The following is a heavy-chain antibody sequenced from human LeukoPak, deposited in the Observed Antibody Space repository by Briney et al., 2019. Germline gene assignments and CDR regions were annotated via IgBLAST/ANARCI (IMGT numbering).Heavy chain of an antibody. Sequence: SETLSLTCAASGGSISTGNWRSWVRQSPDKGLEWIGEIYHSGSSNYNPSLKSRVTMSIDNSKHHFSLSLTSVTAADTAVYYCAREGSRRLYMDVWGRGTTVTVSS. CDR3: AREGSRRLYMDV. CDR1: GGSISTGNW. J-gene: IGHJ6*03. D-gene: IGHD6-25*01. CDR2: IYHSGSS. V-gene: IGHV4-4*02.